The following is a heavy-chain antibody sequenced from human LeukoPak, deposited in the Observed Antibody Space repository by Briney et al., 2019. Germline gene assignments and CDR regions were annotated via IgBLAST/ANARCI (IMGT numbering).Heavy chain of an antibody. CDR2: INPNSGDT. J-gene: IGHJ4*02. Sequence: ASVKVSCKASGYTFTGYYMHWVRQAPGQGLEWMEWINPNSGDTHYAQKFQGRVTMTGDTSISTAYMELSRLRSDDTAVYYCARLVWSDGARFDYWGQGTLVTVSS. D-gene: IGHD3-10*01. CDR3: ARLVWSDGARFDY. V-gene: IGHV1-2*02. CDR1: GYTFTGYY.